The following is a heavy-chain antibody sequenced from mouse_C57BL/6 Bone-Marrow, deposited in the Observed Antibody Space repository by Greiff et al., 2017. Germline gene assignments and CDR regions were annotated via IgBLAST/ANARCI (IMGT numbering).Heavy chain of an antibody. CDR2: ISDGGSYT. Sequence: DVHLVESGGGLVKPGGSLKLSCAASGFTFSSYAMSWVRQTPEKRLEWVATISDGGSYTYYPDNVKGRFTISRDNAKNNLYLQMSHLKSEDTAMYYCARVGYYSNYFDYWGQGTTLTVSS. CDR1: GFTFSSYA. CDR3: ARVGYYSNYFDY. V-gene: IGHV5-4*01. D-gene: IGHD2-5*01. J-gene: IGHJ2*01.